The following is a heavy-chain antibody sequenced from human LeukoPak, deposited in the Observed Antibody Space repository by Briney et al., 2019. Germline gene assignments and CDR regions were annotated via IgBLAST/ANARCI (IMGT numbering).Heavy chain of an antibody. D-gene: IGHD4-17*01. Sequence: GGSLRLSCAASGFTFSSYGMHWVRQAPGKGLEWVSAISGSGGSTYYADSMKGRFTISRDNSKNTLYLQMNSLRADDTAVYYCAKSPGYGDYIGYYFDYWGQGTLVTVSS. CDR1: GFTFSSYG. CDR3: AKSPGYGDYIGYYFDY. V-gene: IGHV3-23*01. CDR2: ISGSGGST. J-gene: IGHJ4*02.